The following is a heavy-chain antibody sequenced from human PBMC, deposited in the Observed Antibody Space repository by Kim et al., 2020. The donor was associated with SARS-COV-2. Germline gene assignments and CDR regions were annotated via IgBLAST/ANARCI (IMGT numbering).Heavy chain of an antibody. Sequence: GGSLRLSCVAAGFTFSNYAMNWVRQAPGKGLEWVSGISGSRSSTYYADSVKGRFTISRDNSKNTMFLQMNTLRAEDTAIYYCAKDERSEWDLAGMSYFDSWGQGTLVTVSS. J-gene: IGHJ4*02. CDR3: AKDERSEWDLAGMSYFDS. V-gene: IGHV3-23*01. CDR2: ISGSRSST. D-gene: IGHD1-26*01. CDR1: GFTFSNYA.